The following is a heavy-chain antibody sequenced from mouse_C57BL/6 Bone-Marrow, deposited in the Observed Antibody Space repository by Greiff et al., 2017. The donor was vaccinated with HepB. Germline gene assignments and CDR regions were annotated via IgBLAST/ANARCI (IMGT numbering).Heavy chain of an antibody. V-gene: IGHV5-12*01. Sequence: EVKVEESGGGLVQPGGSLKLSCAASGFTFSDYYMYWVRQTPEKRLEWVAYISNGGGSTYYPDTVKGRFTISRDNAKNTLYLQMSRLKSEDTAMYYCARAAPTVVATDYAMDYWGQGTSVTVSS. CDR2: ISNGGGST. CDR3: ARAAPTVVATDYAMDY. D-gene: IGHD1-1*01. J-gene: IGHJ4*01. CDR1: GFTFSDYY.